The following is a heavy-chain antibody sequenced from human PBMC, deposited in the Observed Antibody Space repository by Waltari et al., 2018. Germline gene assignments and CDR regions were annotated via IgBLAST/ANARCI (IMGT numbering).Heavy chain of an antibody. Sequence: ELQLVESGGGLVQPGGSLRISCVASGFSFSGYEMNWVRQAPGKGLEWISYISDGYKSISYAESVKGRFTVSRDNAKNSLHLQMNNLRAEDTATYYCVRDGLGSGWTRVDVWGQGTTVTVSS. CDR1: GFSFSGYE. J-gene: IGHJ6*02. CDR2: ISDGYKSI. D-gene: IGHD2-15*01. V-gene: IGHV3-48*03. CDR3: VRDGLGSGWTRVDV.